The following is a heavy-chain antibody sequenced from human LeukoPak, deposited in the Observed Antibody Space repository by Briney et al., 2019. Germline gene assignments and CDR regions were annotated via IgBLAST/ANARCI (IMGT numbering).Heavy chain of an antibody. V-gene: IGHV3-23*01. CDR1: GVTLSSYA. CDR2: ISSSGSGGNT. D-gene: IGHD1-26*01. CDR3: AKDRTVGASYRYFDL. Sequence: QAGGSLRLSCAASGVTLSSYAVSWARQAPGKGLEWVSGISSSGSGGNTYYADSVKGRFTISRDSSKNTLFLHMNTLRAEDTAIYYCAKDRTVGASYRYFDLWGRGTLVTVSS. J-gene: IGHJ2*01.